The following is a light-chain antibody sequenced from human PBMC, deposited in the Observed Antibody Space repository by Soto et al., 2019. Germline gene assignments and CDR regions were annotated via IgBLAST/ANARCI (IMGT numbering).Light chain of an antibody. CDR3: AAWDDSLNGPV. CDR2: ANN. Sequence: QSVLIQSPSASGTPGQRVTISCSGSRSNIGSNTVNWYQQVPGTAPRLLIYANNQRPSGVPDRFSGSKSGTSASLAISGLQSEDEADYYCAAWDDSLNGPVFGGGTNLTVL. CDR1: RSNIGSNT. J-gene: IGLJ3*02. V-gene: IGLV1-44*01.